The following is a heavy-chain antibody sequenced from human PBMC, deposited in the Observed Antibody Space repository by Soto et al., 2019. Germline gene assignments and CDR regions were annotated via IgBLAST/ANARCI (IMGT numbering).Heavy chain of an antibody. CDR3: ARLSGGAISPFIIAAAAPGAFDI. V-gene: IGHV4-39*01. D-gene: IGHD6-13*01. Sequence: NPSETLSLTCTVSGGSISSSSYYWGWIRQPPGKGLEWIGSIYYSGSTYYNPSLKSRVTISVDTSKNQFSLKLSSVTAADTAVYYCARLSGGAISPFIIAAAAPGAFDIWRQGTMVTVSS. CDR2: IYYSGST. CDR1: GGSISSSSYY. J-gene: IGHJ3*02.